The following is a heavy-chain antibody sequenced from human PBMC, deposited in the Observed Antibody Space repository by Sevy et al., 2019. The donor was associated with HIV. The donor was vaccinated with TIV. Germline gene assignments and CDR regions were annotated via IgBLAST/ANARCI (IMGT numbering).Heavy chain of an antibody. CDR2: LRGSGGST. CDR1: GFTFRSYA. J-gene: IGHJ4*02. Sequence: GGSLRLSCAASGFTFRSYAMSWVRLAPEKGLEWVSALRGSGGSTHYADSVKGRFTISRDNSKNTLYLQMNSLRAEDTAVYYCARDGIVGATGNYFDYWGQGTLVTVSS. V-gene: IGHV3-23*01. CDR3: ARDGIVGATGNYFDY. D-gene: IGHD1-26*01.